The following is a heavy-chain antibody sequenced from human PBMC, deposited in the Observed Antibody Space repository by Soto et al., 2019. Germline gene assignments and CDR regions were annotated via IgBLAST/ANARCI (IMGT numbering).Heavy chain of an antibody. Sequence: QVQLVQSGAEVRKPGASVKVSCKASGYTFTSYGISWVRQAPGQGLEWMGWINAFKGTTNYSQNLQDRVTMTTDTSTSRAYMELRSLRSDDTAVYYCARGALRYFDYWGQGTRITVSS. CDR2: INAFKGTT. CDR3: ARGALRYFDY. D-gene: IGHD3-16*01. J-gene: IGHJ4*02. V-gene: IGHV1-18*01. CDR1: GYTFTSYG.